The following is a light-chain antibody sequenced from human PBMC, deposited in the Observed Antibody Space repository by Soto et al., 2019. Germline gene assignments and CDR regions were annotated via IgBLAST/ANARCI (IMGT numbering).Light chain of an antibody. Sequence: QSVLTQPASVSGSPGQSITISCTGTSSDVGGYNYVSWYQQHAGKAPKLMIYEVSNRPSGVSNRFSGSKSDNTASLTISGLQAEDEADYYCGSYTSSSTYVFGTGTKVTVL. CDR1: SSDVGGYNY. V-gene: IGLV2-14*01. CDR3: GSYTSSSTYV. J-gene: IGLJ1*01. CDR2: EVS.